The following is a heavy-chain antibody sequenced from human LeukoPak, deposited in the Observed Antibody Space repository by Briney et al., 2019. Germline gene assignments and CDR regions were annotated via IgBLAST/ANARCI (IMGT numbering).Heavy chain of an antibody. J-gene: IGHJ3*02. CDR2: IPSSGGSN. Sequence: GGSLRLSCAAFGFTFSTSAMNWVRQAPGKGLEWLSYIPSSGGSNHYADSVKGRFTISRDNAKNSLYLQMNSLRVEDTAVYYCARDAYGATFDAFDIWGRGTTVTVSS. CDR1: GFTFSTSA. V-gene: IGHV3-48*03. CDR3: ARDAYGATFDAFDI. D-gene: IGHD4-17*01.